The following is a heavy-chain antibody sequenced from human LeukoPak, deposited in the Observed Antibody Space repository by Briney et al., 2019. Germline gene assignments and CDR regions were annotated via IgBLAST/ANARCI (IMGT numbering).Heavy chain of an antibody. CDR2: IYYRGGT. Sequence: SETLSLTCTVSGGSISNYYWIWIRQPPGKGLEWLGYIYYRGGTNYSPSLKSRVSISVDTSKNQFSLKLSSVTAADTAVDYCARVGSATMVRGGSLDYYYMDVWGKGTTVTISS. CDR3: ARVGSATMVRGGSLDYYYMDV. D-gene: IGHD3-10*01. V-gene: IGHV4-59*01. J-gene: IGHJ6*03. CDR1: GGSISNYY.